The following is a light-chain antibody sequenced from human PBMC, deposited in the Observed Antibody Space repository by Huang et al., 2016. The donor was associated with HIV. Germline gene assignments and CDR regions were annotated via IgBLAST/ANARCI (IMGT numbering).Light chain of an antibody. CDR2: AAS. V-gene: IGKV1-39*01. CDR1: QSIDTS. J-gene: IGKJ4*01. Sequence: DIQMTQSPSSLSASVGDRVTITCRASQSIDTSLNWYQQKPGKAPKLLIYAASILQSGVPSRFHGSGSGTDFTLTISSLQPEDFATFYCQQSYSTPLTFGGGTKVEIK. CDR3: QQSYSTPLT.